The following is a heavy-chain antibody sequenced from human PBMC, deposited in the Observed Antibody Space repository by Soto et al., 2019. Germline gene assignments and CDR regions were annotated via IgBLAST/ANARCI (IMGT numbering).Heavy chain of an antibody. V-gene: IGHV3-11*01. Sequence: GGSLRLSCAASGFTFSDYYMSWIRQAPGKGLEWVSYISSSGSTIYYADSVKGRFTISRDNAKNSLYLQMNSLRAEDTAVYYCARDSAPYTAMVTGDYWGQGTLVTVSS. CDR2: ISSSGSTI. D-gene: IGHD5-18*01. CDR3: ARDSAPYTAMVTGDY. CDR1: GFTFSDYY. J-gene: IGHJ4*02.